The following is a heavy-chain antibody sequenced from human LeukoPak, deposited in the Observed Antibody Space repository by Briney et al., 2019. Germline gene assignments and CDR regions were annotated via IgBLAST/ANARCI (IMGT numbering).Heavy chain of an antibody. V-gene: IGHV3-23*01. CDR3: ARAALSSGWKAGINH. CDR2: ISGSGGST. J-gene: IGHJ5*02. CDR1: GFTFSNYA. D-gene: IGHD6-19*01. Sequence: GGSLRLSCAASGFTFSNYAMSGVREAPGKGLEWVSAISGSGGSTYYADFVKGRFTVSRDNSQNTLYLQMNNLSIEDTATYYCARAALSSGWKAGINHWGQGTLVTVSS.